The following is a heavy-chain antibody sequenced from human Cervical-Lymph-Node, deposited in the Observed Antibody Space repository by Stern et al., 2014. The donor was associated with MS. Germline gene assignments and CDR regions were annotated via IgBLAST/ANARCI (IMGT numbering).Heavy chain of an antibody. CDR3: ARGYPFFDN. CDR2: INPNTGVT. D-gene: IGHD2-15*01. Sequence: QMQLVQSGAEVKKPGASVKVSCTASGYTFTGFFLHWVRQAPGQGLERVGGINPNTGVTKSAQKFQGWVTLTRDTSINTVYMELNRLKSDDTAVFYCARGYPFFDNWGQGTLVTVSS. V-gene: IGHV1-2*04. CDR1: GYTFTGFF. J-gene: IGHJ4*02.